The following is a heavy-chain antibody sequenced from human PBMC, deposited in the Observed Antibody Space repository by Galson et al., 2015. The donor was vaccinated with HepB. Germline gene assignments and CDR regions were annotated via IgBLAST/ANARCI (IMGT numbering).Heavy chain of an antibody. J-gene: IGHJ5*01. CDR3: GITLGGNYGDYWFDS. CDR1: GGTLKSYG. D-gene: IGHD3-10*01. V-gene: IGHV1-69*01. Sequence: SCKASGGTLKSYGISWVRQAPGQGLEWMGGIIPISGTPNHAQRFQGRLTMTADESTGAAYTGTAYMELSSLRSEDTAVYYCGITLGGNYGDYWFDSWGHGTLVIVSS. CDR2: IIPISGTP.